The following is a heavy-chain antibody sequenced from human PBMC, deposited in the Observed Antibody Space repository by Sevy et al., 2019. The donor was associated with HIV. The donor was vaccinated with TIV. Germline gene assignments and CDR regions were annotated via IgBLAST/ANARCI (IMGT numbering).Heavy chain of an antibody. V-gene: IGHV3-30*04. J-gene: IGHJ4*02. CDR2: ISHDGTNK. CDR1: EFMFSSYA. Sequence: GGSLRLSCAASEFMFSSYAMHWVRQGPGKGLEWVAIISHDGTNKSYADSVEGRFTVSRDNSRNTLYLHMNSLRAEDTAVYYCASFPITMVRGIRDYWCQGTLVTVS. D-gene: IGHD3-10*01. CDR3: ASFPITMVRGIRDY.